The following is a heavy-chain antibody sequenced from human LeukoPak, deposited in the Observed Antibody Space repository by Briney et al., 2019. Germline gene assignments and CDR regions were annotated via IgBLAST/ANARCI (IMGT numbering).Heavy chain of an antibody. J-gene: IGHJ5*02. CDR2: IYHSGST. CDR3: ARDLAGYYKGFDP. CDR1: GYSISSGYY. D-gene: IGHD3-9*01. V-gene: IGHV4-38-2*02. Sequence: SETLSLTCTVSGYSISSGYYWGWIRQPPGKGLEWIGSIYHSGSTYYNPSLKSRVTISVDTSKNQFSLKLSSVTAADTAVYYCARDLAGYYKGFDPWGQGTLVTVSS.